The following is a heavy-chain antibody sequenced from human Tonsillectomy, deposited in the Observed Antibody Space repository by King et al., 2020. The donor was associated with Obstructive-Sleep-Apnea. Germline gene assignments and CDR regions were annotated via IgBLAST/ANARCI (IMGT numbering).Heavy chain of an antibody. D-gene: IGHD3-22*01. Sequence: QLVQSGAEVKKPGASVKVSCKASGYTFTGYYMHWVRQAPGQGLEWMGWINPNSGGTNYAQKFQGRVTMTRDTSMSTAYMELSRLRSDDTAVYYCASSRDYYDSSGYLIFGYWGQGTLVTVSS. CDR1: GYTFTGYY. J-gene: IGHJ4*02. CDR2: INPNSGGT. CDR3: ASSRDYYDSSGYLIFGY. V-gene: IGHV1-2*02.